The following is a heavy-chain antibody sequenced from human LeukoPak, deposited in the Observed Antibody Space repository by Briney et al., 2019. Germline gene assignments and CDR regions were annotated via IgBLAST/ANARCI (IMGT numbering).Heavy chain of an antibody. CDR2: IIPIFGTA. CDR3: ARELLTARSEDAFDI. V-gene: IGHV1-69*06. CDR1: GGTFSSYA. J-gene: IGHJ3*02. D-gene: IGHD6-6*01. Sequence: ASVKVSCKASGGTFSSYAISWVRQAPGQGLEWMGGIIPIFGTANYAQKFQGRVTITADKSTSTAYMELSSLRSEDTAVYYCARELLTARSEDAFDIWGQGTMVTVSS.